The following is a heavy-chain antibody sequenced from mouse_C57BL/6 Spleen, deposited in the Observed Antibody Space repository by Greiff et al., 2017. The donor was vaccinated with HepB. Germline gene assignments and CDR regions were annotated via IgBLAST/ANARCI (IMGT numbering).Heavy chain of an antibody. CDR1: GYAFSSSW. D-gene: IGHD1-1*01. J-gene: IGHJ2*01. CDR2: IYPGDGDT. V-gene: IGHV1-82*01. Sequence: QVQLKESGPELVKPGASVKISCKASGYAFSSSWMNWVKQRPGKGLEWIGRIYPGDGDTNYNGKFKGKATLTADKSSSTAYMQLSSLTSEDSAVYFCARVTTVAVDYFDYWGQGTTLTVSS. CDR3: ARVTTVAVDYFDY.